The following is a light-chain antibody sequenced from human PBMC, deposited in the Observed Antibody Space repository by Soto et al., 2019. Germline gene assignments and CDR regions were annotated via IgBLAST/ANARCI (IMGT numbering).Light chain of an antibody. CDR3: QQYSSYSYT. J-gene: IGKJ2*01. Sequence: DIQMTQSPSTLSASVGDRVTITCRASQSISTWLAWYQQKPGKGPKLLIYRASSLENGGPSRFSGSGSGTGFNLPINRLQPGDFATYYCQQYSSYSYTFGQGTKLEIK. V-gene: IGKV1-5*03. CDR2: RAS. CDR1: QSISTW.